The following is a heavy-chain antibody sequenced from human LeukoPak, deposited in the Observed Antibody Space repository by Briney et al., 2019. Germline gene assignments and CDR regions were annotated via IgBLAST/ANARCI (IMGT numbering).Heavy chain of an antibody. Sequence: SETLSLTCTVSGGSIRGYYWSWIRQPPGKGLEYIGYIYYSGITNYNPSLKSRVTISVDTSKNQFSLRLNSVTAAGTAMYYCARGFDASSGWYPAFDIWGHGTMGTVSS. CDR3: ARGFDASSGWYPAFDI. J-gene: IGHJ3*02. V-gene: IGHV4-59*01. CDR1: GGSIRGYY. CDR2: IYYSGIT. D-gene: IGHD6-19*01.